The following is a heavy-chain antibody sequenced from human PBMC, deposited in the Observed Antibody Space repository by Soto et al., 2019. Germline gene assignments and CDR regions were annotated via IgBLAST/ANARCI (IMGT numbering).Heavy chain of an antibody. V-gene: IGHV4-39*01. D-gene: IGHD5-18*01. CDR2: IYYSGTT. J-gene: IGHJ4*02. CDR3: ERHLNSDTAMTNFDY. Sequence: SETLSLTCAVSGGSISSSSYYWGWIRQPPGKGLEWIGSIYYSGTTYYNPSLKSRVTISVDTSKNHFSLKLNSVTAADTAVYYCERHLNSDTAMTNFDYWGQGTLVTVYS. CDR1: GGSISSSSYY.